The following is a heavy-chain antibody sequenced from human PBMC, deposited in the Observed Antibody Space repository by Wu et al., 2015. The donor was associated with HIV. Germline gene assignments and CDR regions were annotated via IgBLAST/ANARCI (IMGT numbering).Heavy chain of an antibody. J-gene: IGHJ4*02. CDR2: IIPIFGTA. Sequence: QVQLVQSGAEVKKPGSSVKVSCKASGGTFSSYAISWVRQAPGQGLEWMGGIIPIFGTANYAQKFQGRVTITTDESTSTAYMELSSLRSEDTAVYYCASANYDSSGYYYGWALDYWGQGTLGHRRPQ. D-gene: IGHD3-22*01. CDR1: GGTFSSYA. V-gene: IGHV1-69*05. CDR3: ASANYDSSGYYYGWALDY.